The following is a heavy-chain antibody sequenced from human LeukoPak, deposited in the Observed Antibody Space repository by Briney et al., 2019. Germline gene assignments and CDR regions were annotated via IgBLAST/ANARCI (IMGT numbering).Heavy chain of an antibody. CDR2: IGNEGSDT. CDR3: ARGGYDHAFDI. V-gene: IGHV3-74*01. CDR1: RFTYSSYC. Sequence: GGSLRLSCAASRFTYSSYCFHWVRHAPGKGLVWLSRIGNEGSDTICADPVKGRFTITSDNAKSTLYLQMNSLKAEDKAVYYCARGGYDHAFDIWGQGTMVTVSS. D-gene: IGHD2-15*01. J-gene: IGHJ3*02.